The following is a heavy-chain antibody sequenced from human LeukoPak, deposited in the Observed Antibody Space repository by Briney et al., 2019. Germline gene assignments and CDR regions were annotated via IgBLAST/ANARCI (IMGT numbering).Heavy chain of an antibody. V-gene: IGHV4-39*01. CDR1: GGSISSSGYN. J-gene: IGHJ2*01. Sequence: PSETLSLICTVSGGSISSSGYNWDWIRQPPGKGLEWIGNLYDSGSTYYNPSLKSRVTISVDTSKNQFSLKLSSVTAADTAVYYCARHVLSGYLNYWYFDLWGRGTLVTVSS. CDR3: ARHVLSGYLNYWYFDL. CDR2: LYDSGST. D-gene: IGHD3-3*01.